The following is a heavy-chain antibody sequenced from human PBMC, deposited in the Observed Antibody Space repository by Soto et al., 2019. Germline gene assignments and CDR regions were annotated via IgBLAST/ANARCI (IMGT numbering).Heavy chain of an antibody. CDR1: GGSISSYY. D-gene: IGHD3-9*01. CDR3: ARGDDILTGYTFDY. CDR2: IYYSGST. J-gene: IGHJ4*02. Sequence: SETLSLTCTVSGGSISSYYWSWIRQPPGKGLEWIGYIYYSGSTNYNPSLKSRVTISVDTSKNQFSLKLSSVTAADTAVYYCARGDDILTGYTFDYWGQGTLVTVSS. V-gene: IGHV4-59*01.